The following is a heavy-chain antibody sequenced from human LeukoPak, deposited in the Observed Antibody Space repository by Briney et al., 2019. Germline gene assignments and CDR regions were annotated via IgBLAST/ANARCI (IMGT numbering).Heavy chain of an antibody. Sequence: PGGSLRLSCAASGFTFSSYGMHWVRQAPGKGLEWVAFTRYDGSNKNYADSVKGRFAISRDNSRNTLYLQMNSLRPEDTAVYYCAKAIWVAATSSWFCLDYWGQGTLVTVSS. CDR3: AKAIWVAATSSWFCLDY. D-gene: IGHD3-10*01. CDR2: TRYDGSNK. J-gene: IGHJ4*02. CDR1: GFTFSSYG. V-gene: IGHV3-30*02.